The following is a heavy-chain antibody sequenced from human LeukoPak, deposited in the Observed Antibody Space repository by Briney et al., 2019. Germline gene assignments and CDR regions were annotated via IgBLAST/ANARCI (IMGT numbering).Heavy chain of an antibody. V-gene: IGHV3-7*01. D-gene: IGHD6-13*01. J-gene: IGHJ4*02. CDR3: ARAAGTGDFDY. Sequence: GGSLRLSCAASGFTFSSYSMSWVRQAPGKGLEWVANIKQDGSEKYYVDSVKGRFTISRDNTKNSLYLQMNSLRAEDTAVYYCARAAGTGDFDYWGQGTLVTVSS. CDR2: IKQDGSEK. CDR1: GFTFSSYS.